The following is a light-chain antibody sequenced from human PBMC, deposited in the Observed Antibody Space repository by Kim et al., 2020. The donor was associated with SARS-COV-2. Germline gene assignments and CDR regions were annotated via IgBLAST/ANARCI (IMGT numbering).Light chain of an antibody. V-gene: IGKV3-15*01. CDR1: QSIASS. J-gene: IGKJ1*01. CDR2: GSS. CDR3: QQYNNWPPKRT. Sequence: EIVMTQSPATLSVSPGESATLSCRASQSIASSLAWYQQKPGQAPRLLIFGSSTRATGIPARFSGSGSGTEFTLTISSLQSEDFAVYYCQQYNNWPPKRTFGQGTKVDIK.